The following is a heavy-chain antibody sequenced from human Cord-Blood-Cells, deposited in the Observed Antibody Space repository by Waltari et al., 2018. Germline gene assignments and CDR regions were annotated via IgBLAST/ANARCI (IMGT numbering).Heavy chain of an antibody. CDR2: IIPIFGTA. V-gene: IGHV1-69*01. J-gene: IGHJ4*01. D-gene: IGHD1-26*01. CDR1: EGTFSSYA. CDR3: AREGYIVGSSLFAY. Sequence: QVQLVQSGAEVKKPGSSVKVSCKESEGTFSSYAISWVRQAPGKGFEWMGGIIPIFGTANYAQKVQGRATITADESTSTAYVELRSLRSEDTAVYYCAREGYIVGSSLFAYWRHGTLVTVSS.